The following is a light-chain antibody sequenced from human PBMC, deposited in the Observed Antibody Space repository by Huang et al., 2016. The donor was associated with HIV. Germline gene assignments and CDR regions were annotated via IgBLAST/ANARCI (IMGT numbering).Light chain of an antibody. CDR3: MQALQTPPT. J-gene: IGKJ4*01. CDR1: QSLLHINGYTF. CDR2: LGS. Sequence: IVLTQSPLSLPVTPGEPASISCRSSQSLLHINGYTFLDWYLQKPGQSPQLLIHLGSVRASGVPDRFSGRGSATDFTLKISRVEAEDVGVYYCMQALQTPPTFGGGTKVEIK. V-gene: IGKV2-28*01.